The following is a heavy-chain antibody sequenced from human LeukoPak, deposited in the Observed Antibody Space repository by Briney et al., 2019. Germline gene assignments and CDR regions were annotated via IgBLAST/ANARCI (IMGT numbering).Heavy chain of an antibody. CDR1: GFTFSDHA. CDR2: INGNGGGS. CDR3: VKGGTADRGGWTN. D-gene: IGHD7-27*01. Sequence: GGSLRLSCAASGFTFSDHAMSWVRQAPAKGLEWVSSINGNGGGSYYIDSVKGRFTVSRDNSENALYLQMNNLRTEDTAVYFCVKGGTADRGGWTNWGQDPWSPSSQ. V-gene: IGHV3-23*01. J-gene: IGHJ4*01.